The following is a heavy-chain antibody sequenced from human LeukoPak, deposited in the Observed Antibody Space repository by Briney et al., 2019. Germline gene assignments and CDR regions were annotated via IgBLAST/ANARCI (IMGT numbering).Heavy chain of an antibody. Sequence: SETLSLTCTVSGGSISSNSYYWGWIRQPPGKGLEWIGSIYYSGSTYYNPSLKSRVTISVDTSKKQFSLKLSSVTAADTAVYYCARDRLYYDSSGYYRALDYWGQGTLVTVSS. CDR2: IYYSGST. CDR3: ARDRLYYDSSGYYRALDY. J-gene: IGHJ4*02. CDR1: GGSISSNSYY. D-gene: IGHD3-22*01. V-gene: IGHV4-39*07.